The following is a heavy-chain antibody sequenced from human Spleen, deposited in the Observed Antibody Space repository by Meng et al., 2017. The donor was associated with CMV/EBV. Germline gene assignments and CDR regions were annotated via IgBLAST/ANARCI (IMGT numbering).Heavy chain of an antibody. Sequence: YGGSFSGYYWSWIRQPPGKGLEWIGEINHSGSTNYNPSLKSRVTISVDTSKNQFSLKLSSVTATATAVSSFARGRGFKGNSYWYFDLWARGTLVTVSS. CDR3: ARGRGFKGNSYWYFDL. CDR2: INHSGST. D-gene: IGHD3-10*01. V-gene: IGHV4-34*01. CDR1: GGSFSGYY. J-gene: IGHJ2*01.